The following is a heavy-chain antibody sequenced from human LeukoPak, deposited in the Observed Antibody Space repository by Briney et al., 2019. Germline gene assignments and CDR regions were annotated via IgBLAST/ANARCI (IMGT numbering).Heavy chain of an antibody. J-gene: IGHJ4*02. D-gene: IGHD3-10*01. CDR3: AKTGRYGSGDKDFDY. CDR2: IRYDGSNK. Sequence: PGGSLRLSCAASGFTFSSYGMHWVRQAPGKGLEWVAFIRYDGSNKYYADSVKGRFTISRDNSKNTLYLQMNSLRAEDTAVYYCAKTGRYGSGDKDFDYWGQGTLVTVSS. V-gene: IGHV3-30*02. CDR1: GFTFSSYG.